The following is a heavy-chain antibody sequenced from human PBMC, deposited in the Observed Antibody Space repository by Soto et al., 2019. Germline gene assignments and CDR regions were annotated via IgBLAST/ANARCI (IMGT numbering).Heavy chain of an antibody. J-gene: IGHJ3*02. CDR2: IDPSDSYT. D-gene: IGHD2-15*01. V-gene: IGHV5-10-1*01. CDR1: GYSFTTYW. Sequence: GESLKISCQGSGYSFTTYWINWVRQVPGKGMEWMGRIDPSDSYTYDSPSFQGHVTFSVDKSISNAYLQWGSLKASDTAIYYGARRYWDDAFDIWGQGTMVTVSS. CDR3: ARRYWDDAFDI.